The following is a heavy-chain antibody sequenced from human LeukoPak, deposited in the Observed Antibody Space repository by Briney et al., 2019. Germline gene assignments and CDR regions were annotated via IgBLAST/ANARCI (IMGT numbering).Heavy chain of an antibody. V-gene: IGHV3-30*18. CDR1: GLSFSDYG. CDR3: AKDQLLFGVVIIPSIFDY. CDR2: ISYHGKNE. D-gene: IGHD3-3*01. Sequence: GGPLRLSCAPSGLSFSDYGMHWVRQAPAKGPEWVAVISYHGKNEYYADSVKGRFTISRDNSKNTLYLQMNSLRAEDTAVYYCAKDQLLFGVVIIPSIFDYWGQGTLVTVSS. J-gene: IGHJ4*02.